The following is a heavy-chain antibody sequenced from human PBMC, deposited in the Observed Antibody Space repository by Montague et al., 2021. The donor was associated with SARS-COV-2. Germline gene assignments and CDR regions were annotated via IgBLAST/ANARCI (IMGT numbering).Heavy chain of an antibody. J-gene: IGHJ6*02. D-gene: IGHD3-16*01. CDR1: GGSISGSTYY. Sequence: SETLSLTCNVSGGSISGSTYYWGWIRQPPGKGLEWIGNLYNGGTTYYSPSLKSRVTISVDTSKNHFSLNMASVTAADTAVYYCARTSKLRESSSGDYYYHAVDVWAKGPRSPSP. CDR2: LYNGGTT. V-gene: IGHV4-39*02. CDR3: ARTSKLRESSSGDYYYHAVDV.